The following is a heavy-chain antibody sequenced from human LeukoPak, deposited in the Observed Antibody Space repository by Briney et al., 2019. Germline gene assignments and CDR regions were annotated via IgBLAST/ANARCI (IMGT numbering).Heavy chain of an antibody. CDR1: GGSISSSSYY. Sequence: SETLSLTCTVSGGSISSSSYYWGWIRQPPGKGLEWIGSIYYSGSTYYNPSLKSRVTISVDTSKNQFSLKLSSVTAADTAVYYCARRVTIFGVVRAYYYMDVWGKGTTVTVSS. D-gene: IGHD3-3*01. V-gene: IGHV4-39*01. CDR2: IYYSGST. J-gene: IGHJ6*03. CDR3: ARRVTIFGVVRAYYYMDV.